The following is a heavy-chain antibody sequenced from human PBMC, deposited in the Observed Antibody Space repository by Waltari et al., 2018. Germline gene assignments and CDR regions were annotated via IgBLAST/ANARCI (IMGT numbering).Heavy chain of an antibody. CDR3: ARHAGDDGYYFDY. D-gene: IGHD1-26*01. CDR2: IYHSGST. Sequence: QVQLQESGPGLVKPSETLSLTCAVSGYSISSGYYWGWIRQPPGKGLEWIGSIYHSGSTYYNPSLKSRVTISVDTSKNQFSLKLSSVTAADTAVYYCARHAGDDGYYFDYWGQGTLVTVSS. J-gene: IGHJ4*02. CDR1: GYSISSGYY. V-gene: IGHV4-38-2*01.